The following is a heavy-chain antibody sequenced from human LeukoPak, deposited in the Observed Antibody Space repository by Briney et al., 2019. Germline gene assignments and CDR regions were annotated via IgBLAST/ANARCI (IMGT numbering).Heavy chain of an antibody. V-gene: IGHV3-7*01. D-gene: IGHD4-23*01. Sequence: GGSLRLSCAASGFAFSRYWMTWVRRAPGKGLEWVANIKEDGSKTHYVDSVKGRFTVSRDNAKSSLFLQLNSVRVEDTAVYFCAKGIGPYGGNSDYWGQGTLVTVSS. CDR3: AKGIGPYGGNSDY. CDR1: GFAFSRYW. J-gene: IGHJ4*02. CDR2: IKEDGSKT.